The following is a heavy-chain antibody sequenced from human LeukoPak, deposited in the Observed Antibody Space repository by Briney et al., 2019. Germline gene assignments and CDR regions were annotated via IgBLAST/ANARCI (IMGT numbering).Heavy chain of an antibody. CDR3: AKVVVGASYFDY. CDR1: GFIFSDYG. V-gene: IGHV3-30*18. J-gene: IGHJ4*02. D-gene: IGHD1-26*01. Sequence: PGRSLRLSCAASGFIFSDYGMHWVRQAPGKGLEWVAVISYDGSNKYYADSVKGRFTISRDNSKNTLYLQMNSLRAEDTAVYYCAKVVVGASYFDYWGQGTLVTVSS. CDR2: ISYDGSNK.